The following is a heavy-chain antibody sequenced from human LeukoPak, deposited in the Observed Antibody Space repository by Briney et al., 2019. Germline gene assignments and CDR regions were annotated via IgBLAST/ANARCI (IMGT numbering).Heavy chain of an antibody. V-gene: IGHV1-2*02. CDR2: INPNSGGT. Sequence: GASVKVSCKASGYTFTGYYMHWVRQAPGQGLEWMGWINPNSGGTNYAQKFQGRVTMTRDTSISTAYMELSRLRSDDTAVYYCARGGGGRYSSSWYYFDYWGQGTLVTVSS. CDR3: ARGGGGRYSSSWYYFDY. CDR1: GYTFTGYY. J-gene: IGHJ4*02. D-gene: IGHD6-13*01.